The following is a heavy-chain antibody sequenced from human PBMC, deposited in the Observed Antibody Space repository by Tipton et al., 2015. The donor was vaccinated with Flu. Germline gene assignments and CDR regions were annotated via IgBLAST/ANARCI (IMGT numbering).Heavy chain of an antibody. CDR3: ARHRRPSSWDFDY. CDR1: GDSISSYY. J-gene: IGHJ4*02. Sequence: LSCTVSGDSISSYYWSWIRQPPGKGLEWIGYSHYSGSTNYSPSLKSRVTISVDTSKNHLSLKLSSVTAADTAVYYCARHRRPSSWDFDYWGQGSLVTVSS. CDR2: SHYSGST. V-gene: IGHV4-59*08. D-gene: IGHD6-13*01.